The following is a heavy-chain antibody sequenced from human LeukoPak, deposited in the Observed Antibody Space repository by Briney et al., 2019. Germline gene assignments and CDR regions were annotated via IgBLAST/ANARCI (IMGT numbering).Heavy chain of an antibody. D-gene: IGHD6-19*01. V-gene: IGHV3-23*01. CDR3: AKVPDSVAGTPYFDY. Sequence: GASLRLSCAASGFTFSSYAMSWVRQAPGKGLEWVSAISGSGGSTYYADSVKGRFTISRDNSKNTLYLQMNSLRAEDTAVYYCAKVPDSVAGTPYFDYWGQGTLVTVSS. CDR1: GFTFSSYA. CDR2: ISGSGGST. J-gene: IGHJ4*02.